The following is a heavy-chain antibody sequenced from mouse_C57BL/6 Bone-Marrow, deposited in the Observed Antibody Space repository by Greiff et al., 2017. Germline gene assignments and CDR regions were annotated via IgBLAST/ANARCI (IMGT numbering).Heavy chain of an antibody. D-gene: IGHD2-2*01. V-gene: IGHV14-4*01. CDR2: IDPENGDT. Sequence: EVQLQQSGAELVRPGASVKLSCTASGFNIKDDYMHWVKQRPEQGLEWIGWIDPENGDTEYASKFQGKATITADTSSNTAYLQLSSLTSEDTAVYYCTTDGYLYAMDYWGRGTSVTVSS. CDR1: GFNIKDDY. J-gene: IGHJ4*01. CDR3: TTDGYLYAMDY.